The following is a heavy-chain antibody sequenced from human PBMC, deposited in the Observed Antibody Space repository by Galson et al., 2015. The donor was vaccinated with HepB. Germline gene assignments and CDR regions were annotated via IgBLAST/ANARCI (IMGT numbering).Heavy chain of an antibody. V-gene: IGHV4-59*12. CDR3: ARDKWSAFDY. D-gene: IGHD2-8*01. CDR1: GGSISSYY. Sequence: SETLSLTCTVSGGSISSYYWSWIRQPPGKGLEWIGYIYYSGSTNYNPSLKSRVTISVDTSRNQFSLKLSSVTAADTAVYYCARDKWSAFDYWGQGILVTVSS. J-gene: IGHJ4*02. CDR2: IYYSGST.